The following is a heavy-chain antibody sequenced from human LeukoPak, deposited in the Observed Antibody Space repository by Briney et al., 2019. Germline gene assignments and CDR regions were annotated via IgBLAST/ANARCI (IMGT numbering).Heavy chain of an antibody. CDR1: GYTFTGYY. J-gene: IGHJ4*02. CDR2: INPNTGDA. D-gene: IGHD3-22*01. V-gene: IGHV1-2*02. CDR3: ARDGYYYESSGCDHFDN. Sequence: ASVKVSCKASGYTFTGYYMHWVRQAPGQGLEWVGWINPNTGDANYAQKFQGRVTMTRDTSVSTVYMELRRLTSDDTAVYYCARDGYYYESSGCDHFDNWAQGTLVTVSS.